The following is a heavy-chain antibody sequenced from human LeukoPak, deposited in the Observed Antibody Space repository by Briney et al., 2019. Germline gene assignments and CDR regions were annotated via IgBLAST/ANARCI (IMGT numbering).Heavy chain of an antibody. D-gene: IGHD3-16*01. CDR2: ISGNGDIT. CDR3: AKVTGGDMITYGGLDY. CDR1: GFTFSRYA. J-gene: IGHJ4*02. V-gene: IGHV3-23*01. Sequence: GGSLRLSCAASGFTFSRYAMSWVRQAPRKGREWVSAISGNGDITYYTDSVKGRFTISRDNSKNTLYLQMNSLRAEDTAVYYCAKVTGGDMITYGGLDYWGQGTLVTVSS.